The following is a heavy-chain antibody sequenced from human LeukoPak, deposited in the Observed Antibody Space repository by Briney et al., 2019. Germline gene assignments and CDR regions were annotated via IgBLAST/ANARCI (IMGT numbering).Heavy chain of an antibody. V-gene: IGHV1-46*01. CDR3: ARDCSSTSCYTEYYYYYMDV. Sequence: ASVKVSCKASGYTFTSYYMHWVRQAPGQGLEWMGIINPSGGSTSYAQKFQGRVTMTRDMSTSTVYMELSSLRSEDTAVYYCARDCSSTSCYTEYYYYYMDVWGKGTTVTVSS. CDR1: GYTFTSYY. D-gene: IGHD2-2*02. J-gene: IGHJ6*03. CDR2: INPSGGST.